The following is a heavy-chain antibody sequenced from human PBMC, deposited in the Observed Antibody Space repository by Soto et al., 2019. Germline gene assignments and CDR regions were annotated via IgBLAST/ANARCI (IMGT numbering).Heavy chain of an antibody. CDR3: ARAEGRDGYNLDS. CDR1: GAPVPSGIYY. D-gene: IGHD5-12*01. CDR2: VFYSGST. Sequence: QVQLQESGQGLVKPPEPLSLTCSVSGAPVPSGIYYWTWIRQPPGKDLEWIGYVFYSGSTKYNPSLKSRVAMSIDSSKNQFSLRLNSVTAADTAMYFCARAEGRDGYNLDSWGLGVLVTVSS. V-gene: IGHV4-61*01. J-gene: IGHJ4*02.